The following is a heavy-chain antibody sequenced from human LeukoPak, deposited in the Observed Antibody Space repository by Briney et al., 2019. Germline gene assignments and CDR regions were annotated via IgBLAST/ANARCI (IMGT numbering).Heavy chain of an antibody. CDR1: GASITYNF. J-gene: IGHJ3*01. V-gene: IGHV4-4*07. Sequence: SETLSLTCTVTGASITYNFWNWFRQPAGKGLEWIGRIYSSGSTKYNPSLKSRVIVSVDTSKNQFSLNLSSVTAADTAVYFCARDLSGTDAFNVWGQGTMVTVSS. D-gene: IGHD1-14*01. CDR2: IYSSGST. CDR3: ARDLSGTDAFNV.